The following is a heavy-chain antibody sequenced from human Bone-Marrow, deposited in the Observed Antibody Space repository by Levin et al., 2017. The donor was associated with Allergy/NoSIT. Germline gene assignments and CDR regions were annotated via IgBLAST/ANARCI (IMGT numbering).Heavy chain of an antibody. V-gene: IGHV3-7*01. J-gene: IGHJ4*02. CDR1: EFTFSSYS. CDR2: IKQDGSEK. D-gene: IGHD3-3*01. Sequence: LSLTCAASEFTFSSYSMSWVRPAPGKGLEWVANIKQDGSEKYYVDSVKGRFTISRDNAKNSLYLQMNSLRAEDTAVYYCARMRRITIFGAGYFDLWGQGTLVTVSS. CDR3: ARMRRITIFGAGYFDL.